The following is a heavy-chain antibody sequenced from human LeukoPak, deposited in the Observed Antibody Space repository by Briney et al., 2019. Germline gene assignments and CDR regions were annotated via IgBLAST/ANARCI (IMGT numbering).Heavy chain of an antibody. CDR1: GFTFSGYN. V-gene: IGHV3-21*01. Sequence: GGSLRLSCAASGFTFSGYNMIWVRQAPGKGLEWVSSISSSGDYIYYADSVKGRFTTSRDNAKNSLYLQMNSLRVEDTAVYSCAGYNWFHPWGQGTLVTVSS. CDR2: ISSSGDYI. J-gene: IGHJ5*02. CDR3: AGYNWFHP.